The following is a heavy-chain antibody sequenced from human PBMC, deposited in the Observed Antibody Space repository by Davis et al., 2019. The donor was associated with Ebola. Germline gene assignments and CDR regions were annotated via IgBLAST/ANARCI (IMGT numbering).Heavy chain of an antibody. D-gene: IGHD4-17*01. CDR2: INMNGRSI. V-gene: IGHV3-74*01. Sequence: GESLKISCAASGFTFSTYWMHWVRQAPGKGLVWVSRINMNGRSINYADSVRGRFTISRDNAKNTLYLQMNSLRAEDTAVYYCARVAYGDYWRWFDPWGQGTLVTVSS. J-gene: IGHJ5*02. CDR1: GFTFSTYW. CDR3: ARVAYGDYWRWFDP.